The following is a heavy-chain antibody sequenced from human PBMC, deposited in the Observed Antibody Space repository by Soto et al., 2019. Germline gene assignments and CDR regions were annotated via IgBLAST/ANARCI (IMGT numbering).Heavy chain of an antibody. CDR3: AFRGYDILTGYYTNWFDP. J-gene: IGHJ5*02. D-gene: IGHD3-9*01. V-gene: IGHV1-69*02. Sequence: QVQLVQSGAEVKKPGSSVKVSCKASGGTFSSSTISWVRQAPGQGLEWMGRIIPILGIANYAQKFQGRVTITADKSTSTAYMELRSLSSEDTAVYYRAFRGYDILTGYYTNWFDPWGQGTLGTVSS. CDR1: GGTFSSST. CDR2: IIPILGIA.